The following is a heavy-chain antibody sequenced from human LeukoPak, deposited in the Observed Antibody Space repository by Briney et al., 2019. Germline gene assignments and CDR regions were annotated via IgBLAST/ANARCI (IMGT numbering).Heavy chain of an antibody. CDR2: IDPSDSYT. Sequence: GESLKISCKGSGYSFTSYYINWVRQMPGKGLEWMGRIDPSDSYTNYSPSFQGHVTISADKSISTASLQWSSLKASDTAMYYCARLKYYGSGSYYFAYWGQGTLVTVSS. CDR1: GYSFTSYY. D-gene: IGHD3-10*01. J-gene: IGHJ4*02. CDR3: ARLKYYGSGSYYFAY. V-gene: IGHV5-10-1*01.